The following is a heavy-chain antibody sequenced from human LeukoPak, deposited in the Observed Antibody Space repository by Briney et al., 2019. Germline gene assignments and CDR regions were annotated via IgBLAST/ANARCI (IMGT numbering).Heavy chain of an antibody. CDR1: GFTFSSYA. J-gene: IGHJ6*03. V-gene: IGHV3-30*04. D-gene: IGHD4-17*01. CDR2: ISYDGSNK. Sequence: PGGSLRLSCAASGFTFSSYAMHWVRQAPGKGLEWVAVISYDGSNKYYADSVKGRFTISRDNSKNTLYLQMNSLRAEDTAVYYCAKVPGYFTVTTSYYYYMDVWGKGTTVTISS. CDR3: AKVPGYFTVTTSYYYYMDV.